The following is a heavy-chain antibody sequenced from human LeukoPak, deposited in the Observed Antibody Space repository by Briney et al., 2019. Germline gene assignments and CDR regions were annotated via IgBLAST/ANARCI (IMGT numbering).Heavy chain of an antibody. Sequence: GGSLRLSCAASGFTFSNYWMSWVRQAPGKGLEWVANIKFDGSEKFYVDSVKGRFTISRDNAKNSLYLQMNSLRAEDTAVYYCARDPRKHYYDSSGYSLTTFNYWGQGTLVTVSS. V-gene: IGHV3-7*01. D-gene: IGHD3-22*01. CDR3: ARDPRKHYYDSSGYSLTTFNY. CDR1: GFTFSNYW. CDR2: IKFDGSEK. J-gene: IGHJ4*02.